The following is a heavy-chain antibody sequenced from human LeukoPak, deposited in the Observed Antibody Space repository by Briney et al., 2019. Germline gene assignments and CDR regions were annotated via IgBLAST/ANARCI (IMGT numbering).Heavy chain of an antibody. CDR1: GYTFTGYY. V-gene: IGHV1-2*02. D-gene: IGHD3-9*01. CDR2: INPNSGGT. CDR3: ARGGLRYFDWLLSPHWFDP. Sequence: ASVKVSCKASGYTFTGYYMHWVRQAPGQGLEWMGWINPNSGGTNYAQKFQGRVTMTRDTSISTAYMELSRLRSDDTAVYYCARGGLRYFDWLLSPHWFDPWGQGTLVTVSS. J-gene: IGHJ5*02.